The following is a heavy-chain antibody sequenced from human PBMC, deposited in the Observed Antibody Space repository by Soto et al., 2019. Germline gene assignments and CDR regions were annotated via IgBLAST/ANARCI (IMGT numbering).Heavy chain of an antibody. CDR2: ISYSGST. D-gene: IGHD2-15*01. CDR1: GASISTYY. J-gene: IGHJ5*02. CDR3: AVFFRDFFSDGKYNWFPP. V-gene: IGHV4-59*01. Sequence: SETLSLTCTVSGASISTYYWSWIRQPPGKGLEWIGYISYSGSTNYNPSLKSRVTISFDASKNEISLQVRSATAADAAVYYCAVFFRDFFSDGKYNWFPPWVQEPLVNVS.